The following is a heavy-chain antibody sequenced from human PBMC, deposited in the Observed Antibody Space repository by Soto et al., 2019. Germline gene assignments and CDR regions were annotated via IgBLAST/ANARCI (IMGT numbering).Heavy chain of an antibody. CDR1: GGSISSYY. V-gene: IGHV4-59*01. J-gene: IGHJ6*02. D-gene: IGHD6-19*01. Sequence: QVQLQESGPGLVKPSETLSLTCTVSGGSISSYYWSWIRQPPGKGLEWIGYIYYSGSTNYNPSLKSRVTISVDTSKNQFSLKLSSVTAADTAVYYCARVDSSGWSGYYYYGMDVWGQGTTVTVSS. CDR3: ARVDSSGWSGYYYYGMDV. CDR2: IYYSGST.